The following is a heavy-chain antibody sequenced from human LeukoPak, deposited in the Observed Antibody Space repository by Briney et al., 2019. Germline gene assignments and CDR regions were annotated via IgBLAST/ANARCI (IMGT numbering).Heavy chain of an antibody. CDR2: ISSSGSDK. Sequence: PGGSLRLSCAASGFTFSSYSMNWVRQAPGKGLEWVSAISSSGSDKHYADSVKGRFTISRDNAKNSLFLQVNSLRAEDTAVYYCARSAWYGSGSYSPTHYWGQGTLVTVSS. V-gene: IGHV3-21*01. J-gene: IGHJ4*02. D-gene: IGHD3-10*01. CDR1: GFTFSSYS. CDR3: ARSAWYGSGSYSPTHY.